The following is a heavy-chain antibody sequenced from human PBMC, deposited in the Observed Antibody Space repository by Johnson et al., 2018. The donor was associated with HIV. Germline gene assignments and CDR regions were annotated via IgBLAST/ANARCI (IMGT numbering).Heavy chain of an antibody. Sequence: VQLVESGGGVVRPGGSLRLSCAASGFRFDDYGMSWVRQAPGKGLEWVSGINWNGGRTGYADSVRGRFPISRDNAKNSLFLQMNSLRAEDTAFYYCARKRGTGNNGAAFDIWGQGTMVTVSS. V-gene: IGHV3-20*04. CDR1: GFRFDDYG. D-gene: IGHD1/OR15-1a*01. CDR2: INWNGGRT. J-gene: IGHJ3*02. CDR3: ARKRGTGNNGAAFDI.